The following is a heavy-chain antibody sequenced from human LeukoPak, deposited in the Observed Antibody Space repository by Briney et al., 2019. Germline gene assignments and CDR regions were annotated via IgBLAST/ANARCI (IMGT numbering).Heavy chain of an antibody. CDR1: GGSISSGGYN. J-gene: IGHJ5*02. V-gene: IGHV4-31*03. D-gene: IGHD1-7*01. CDR3: ARGPKTGTTFHGWFDP. Sequence: SQTLSLTCTVSGGSISSGGYNWSWIRQYPGKGLEWIGYIYYSGSTYYNPSLKSRVTISVDTSKNQLSLKLSSVTAADTAVYYYARGPKTGTTFHGWFDPWGQGTLVTVSS. CDR2: IYYSGST.